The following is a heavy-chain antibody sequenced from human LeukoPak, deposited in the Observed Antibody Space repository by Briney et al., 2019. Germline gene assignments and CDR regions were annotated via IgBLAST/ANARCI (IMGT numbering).Heavy chain of an antibody. CDR2: ISSSSSYI. D-gene: IGHD3-10*01. J-gene: IGHJ4*02. CDR3: ASGRAIRGPDY. Sequence: GGSLRLSCAASGFTFTGHWMHWVRQAPGKGLEWVSSISSSSSYIYYADSVKGRFTISRDNAKNSLYLQMNSLRAEDTAVYYCASGRAIRGPDYWGQGTLVTVSS. CDR1: GFTFTGHW. V-gene: IGHV3-21*01.